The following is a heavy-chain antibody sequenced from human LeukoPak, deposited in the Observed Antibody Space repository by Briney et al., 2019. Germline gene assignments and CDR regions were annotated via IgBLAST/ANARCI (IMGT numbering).Heavy chain of an antibody. CDR1: GFTFSSYS. CDR2: ISSSSSYI. Sequence: KTGGSLRLSCAASGFTFSSYSMNWVRQAPGKGLEWVSSISSSSSYIYYADSVKGRFTISRDNAKNSLYLQMNSLRAEDTAVYYCARGYCSSTSCYMDVWGKGTTVTVSS. J-gene: IGHJ6*04. CDR3: ARGYCSSTSCYMDV. D-gene: IGHD2-2*01. V-gene: IGHV3-21*01.